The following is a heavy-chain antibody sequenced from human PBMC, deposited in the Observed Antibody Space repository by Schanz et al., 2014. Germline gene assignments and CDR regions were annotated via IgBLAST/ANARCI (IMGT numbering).Heavy chain of an antibody. CDR3: ARPSSVVGITGWFDT. J-gene: IGHJ5*02. CDR1: GTSITSSTYY. CDR2: ISYSGNT. Sequence: QLQLRESGPGLVKPSETLSLICSVSGTSITSSTYYWGWIRQPPGKGPEWIGSISYSGNTYYTPSLKSRVTIPLDPSKTQFPRTLTSVTAADTAVYYCARPSSVVGITGWFDTWGQGTLVTVSS. D-gene: IGHD3-22*01. V-gene: IGHV4-39*01.